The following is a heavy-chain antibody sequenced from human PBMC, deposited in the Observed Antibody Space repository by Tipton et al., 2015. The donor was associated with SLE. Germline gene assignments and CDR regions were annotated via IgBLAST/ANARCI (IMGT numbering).Heavy chain of an antibody. CDR2: IYYSGST. Sequence: TLSLTCTVSGGSISSYYWSWIRQPPGKGLEWIGNIYYSGSTNHNPSLKSRVTISLDTSKNQLSLKLSSVTAADTAVYYCAGDSKMYVGYYGMDVWGQGTTVTVSS. CDR1: GGSISSYY. V-gene: IGHV4-59*01. D-gene: IGHD3-16*01. J-gene: IGHJ6*02. CDR3: AGDSKMYVGYYGMDV.